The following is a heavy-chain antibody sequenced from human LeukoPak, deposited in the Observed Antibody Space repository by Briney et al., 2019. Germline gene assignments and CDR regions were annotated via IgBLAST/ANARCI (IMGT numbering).Heavy chain of an antibody. CDR1: GFTFSNAW. V-gene: IGHV3-15*01. D-gene: IGHD6-19*01. CDR3: ATGVAVAGLVPFDY. Sequence: GGSLRLSCAASGFTFSNAWMSWVRQAPGKGLEWVGRIKRKSNGGTIDYAAPVKGRFTISRDDSKNTLYLQVNSLKTEDTAIYYCATGVAVAGLVPFDYWGQGTLVTVSS. CDR2: IKRKSNGGTI. J-gene: IGHJ4*02.